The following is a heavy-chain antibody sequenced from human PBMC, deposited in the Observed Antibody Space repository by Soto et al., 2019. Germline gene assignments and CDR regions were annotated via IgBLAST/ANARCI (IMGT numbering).Heavy chain of an antibody. D-gene: IGHD4-17*01. CDR2: VYYSGTT. Sequence: QVQLQESGPGLLKPSETLSLTCSVSGGSVSNKTYYWSWIRQPPGKRLEWIGYVYYSGTTNYNPSLKSRVTITVDLSKNQFSLRLSSVTTADTALYYCARTTAVPNTLRSRYFFDYWGQGTLVIVSS. CDR1: GGSVSNKTYY. J-gene: IGHJ4*02. V-gene: IGHV4-61*01. CDR3: ARTTAVPNTLRSRYFFDY.